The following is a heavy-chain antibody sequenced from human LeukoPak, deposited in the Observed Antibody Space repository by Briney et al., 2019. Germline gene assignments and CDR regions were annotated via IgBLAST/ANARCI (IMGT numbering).Heavy chain of an antibody. V-gene: IGHV3-23*01. Sequence: GGSLRLSCAASGFTFSSYAMSWVRQAPGKGLEWVSAISGSGGSTYYADSVKGRFTISRDNSKNTLYLQMNSLRAEDTAVYYCAKGPSDIVVSYYGMDVWGQGTLVTVSS. CDR3: AKGPSDIVVSYYGMDV. J-gene: IGHJ6*02. D-gene: IGHD5-12*01. CDR1: GFTFSSYA. CDR2: ISGSGGST.